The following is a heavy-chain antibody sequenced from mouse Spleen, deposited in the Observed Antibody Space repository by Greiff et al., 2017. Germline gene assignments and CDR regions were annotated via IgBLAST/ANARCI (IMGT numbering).Heavy chain of an antibody. J-gene: IGHJ2*01. CDR3: TTPYDYDEGVFDY. CDR1: GFNIKDDY. Sequence: VQLQQSGAELVRPGASVKLSCTASGFNIKDDYMHWVKQRPEQGLEWIGWIDPENGDTEYASKFQGKATITADTSSNTAYLQLSSLTSEDTAVYYCTTPYDYDEGVFDYWGQGTTLTVSS. D-gene: IGHD2-4*01. V-gene: IGHV14-4*01. CDR2: IDPENGDT.